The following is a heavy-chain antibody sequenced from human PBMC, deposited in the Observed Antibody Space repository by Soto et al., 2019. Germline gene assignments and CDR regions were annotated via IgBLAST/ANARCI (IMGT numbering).Heavy chain of an antibody. CDR2: IFSGGSS. D-gene: IGHD1-26*01. CDR1: GFTVSSNY. J-gene: IGHJ4*02. CDR3: ARDEPSEVY. V-gene: IGHV3-53*02. Sequence: EVQLVETGGGLIQPGGSLRLSCVVSGFTVSSNYMSWVRQAPGKGLEWVSVIFSGGSSYYADYVKGRFTISRDNSRNTMYIQRDSLRAEDTAVYDCARDEPSEVYWGQGTLVTVSS.